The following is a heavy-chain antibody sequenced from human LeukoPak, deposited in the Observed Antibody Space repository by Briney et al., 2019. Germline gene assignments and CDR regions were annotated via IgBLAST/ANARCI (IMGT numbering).Heavy chain of an antibody. V-gene: IGHV3-30*04. CDR1: GFTFSSYA. CDR3: ARARYGSGRSMPFDY. CDR2: ISYDGSSK. D-gene: IGHD3-10*01. Sequence: GRSLRLSCAASGFTFSSYAMHWVRQAPGRGLECVAVISYDGSSKYYADSVKGRFTISRDNSKNTLYLQMDSLRAEDTAVYYCARARYGSGRSMPFDYWGQGTLVTVSS. J-gene: IGHJ4*02.